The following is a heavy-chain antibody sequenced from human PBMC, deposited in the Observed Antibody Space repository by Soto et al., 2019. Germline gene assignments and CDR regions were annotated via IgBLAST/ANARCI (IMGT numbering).Heavy chain of an antibody. CDR2: INHSGST. CDR1: GGSFSGYS. D-gene: IGHD2-8*02. V-gene: IGHV4-34*01. J-gene: IGHJ4*02. Sequence: SETLSLTCAVYGGSFSGYSWTWIRQPPGTGLEWIGEINHSGSTNYNPSLKSRVTISVDTSKNQFSLKLTSVTAADTALYYCARDKITGLFDYSGQGTLVTVSS. CDR3: ARDKITGLFDY.